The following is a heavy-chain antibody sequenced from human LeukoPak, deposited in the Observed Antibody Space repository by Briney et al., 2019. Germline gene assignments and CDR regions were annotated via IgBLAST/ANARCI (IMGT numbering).Heavy chain of an antibody. J-gene: IGHJ5*02. Sequence: ASVKVSCKASGYTFTSYAMHWVRQAPGQRLEWMGWINAGNGNTKYSQKFQGRVTITRDTSASTAYMELSSLRSEDTAVYYCARGKSVRGVSNWFDPWGQGTLVTVSS. D-gene: IGHD3-10*01. CDR2: INAGNGNT. CDR1: GYTFTSYA. CDR3: ARGKSVRGVSNWFDP. V-gene: IGHV1-3*01.